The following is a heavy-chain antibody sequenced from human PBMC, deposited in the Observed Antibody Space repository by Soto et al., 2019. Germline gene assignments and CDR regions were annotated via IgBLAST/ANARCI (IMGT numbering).Heavy chain of an antibody. CDR3: AKLDKGYCSSTSCLLIDY. D-gene: IGHD2-2*01. J-gene: IGHJ4*02. V-gene: IGHV3-23*01. CDR1: GFTFSSYA. CDR2: ISGSGGST. Sequence: GGSLRLSCAASGFTFSSYAMSWVRQAPGKGLEWVSAISGSGGSTYYADSVKGRFTISRDNSKNTLYLQMNSLRAEDTAVYYCAKLDKGYCSSTSCLLIDYWGQGTLVTVSS.